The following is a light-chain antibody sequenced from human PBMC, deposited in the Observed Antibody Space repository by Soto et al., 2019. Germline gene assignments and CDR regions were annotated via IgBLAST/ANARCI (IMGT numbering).Light chain of an antibody. V-gene: IGKV1-27*01. J-gene: IGKJ4*01. CDR1: PGNNNY. Sequence: DIQLTQSPSSLSASEGDRVTITCRASPGNNNYLAWYQQKPGKVPKLLIYAASTLQSGDPSRFSGGGSETDFTLTISSLQPEDVATYYCQQYNSAPLTFGGGTRWIS. CDR2: AAS. CDR3: QQYNSAPLT.